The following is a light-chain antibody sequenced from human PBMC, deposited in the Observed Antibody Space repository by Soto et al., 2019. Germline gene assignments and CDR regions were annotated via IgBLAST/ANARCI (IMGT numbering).Light chain of an antibody. Sequence: EVVMTQSPGTLSVSPGGRATLSCRASRSLTTNLAWYQKKPGQAPRLLIHDASTRATGIPARFSGSGSGTEFTRTSSSLQSEDFAVYYGQQYDDWPLTFGQGTRLETK. CDR3: QQYDDWPLT. CDR1: RSLTTN. J-gene: IGKJ5*01. V-gene: IGKV3-15*01. CDR2: DAS.